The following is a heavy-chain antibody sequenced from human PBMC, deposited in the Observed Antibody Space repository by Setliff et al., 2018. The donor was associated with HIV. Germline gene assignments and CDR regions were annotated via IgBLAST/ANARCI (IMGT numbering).Heavy chain of an antibody. V-gene: IGHV4-39*01. J-gene: IGHJ4*02. CDR2: IDYSGST. D-gene: IGHD6-19*01. Sequence: SQTLSLTCAVSYGSVSRSSYYWGWIRQPPGKGLEWIGTIDYSGSTDYNPSLKSRVTMSVDTSKNQFSLRLSSVTAADTAVYYCARQPGIAVAGPFDYWGQGTLVTVSS. CDR3: ARQPGIAVAGPFDY. CDR1: YGSVSRSSYY.